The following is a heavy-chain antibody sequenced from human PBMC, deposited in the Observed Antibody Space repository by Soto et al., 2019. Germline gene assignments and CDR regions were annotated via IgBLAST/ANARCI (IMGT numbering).Heavy chain of an antibody. CDR2: FTPIFGTA. J-gene: IGHJ4*02. CDR3: ARESRYCSGGSCYFLPGIDY. D-gene: IGHD2-15*01. V-gene: IGHV1-69*12. CDR1: GGTFSSYA. Sequence: QVQLVQSGAEVKKPGSSVKVSCKASGGTFSSYAISWVRQAPGQGLEWMGGFTPIFGTANNAQKFQGRVTITADEAKSTAYMELSRLRSEDTAVYYCARESRYCSGGSCYFLPGIDYWGQGTLVTVSS.